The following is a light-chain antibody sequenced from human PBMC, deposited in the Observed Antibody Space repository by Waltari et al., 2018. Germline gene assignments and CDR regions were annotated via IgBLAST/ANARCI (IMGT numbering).Light chain of an antibody. CDR1: QALSHSY. V-gene: IGKV3-20*01. CDR3: QHYGTSPPPT. J-gene: IGKJ4*01. CDR2: GAS. Sequence: WRTIQALSHSYLAWYQRTPDEAPRRLVYGASTRAAGCPVRFSGSGYGTDCTLTISRLEPEDLAVYYDQHYGTSPPPTFGGGTMVEIK.